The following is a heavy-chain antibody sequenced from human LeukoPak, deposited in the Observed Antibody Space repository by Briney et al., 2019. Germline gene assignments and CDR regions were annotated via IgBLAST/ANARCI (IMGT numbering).Heavy chain of an antibody. D-gene: IGHD2-2*01. J-gene: IGHJ4*02. V-gene: IGHV1-46*01. Sequence: GASVKVSCKASGYTFTSYYMHWVRQAPGQGLEWMGIINPSGGSTSYAQKFQGRVTMTRDTSTSTVYMELSSPRSEDTAVYYCARDSGYCSSTSCPGSGGVDYWGQGTLVTVSS. CDR3: ARDSGYCSSTSCPGSGGVDY. CDR1: GYTFTSYY. CDR2: INPSGGST.